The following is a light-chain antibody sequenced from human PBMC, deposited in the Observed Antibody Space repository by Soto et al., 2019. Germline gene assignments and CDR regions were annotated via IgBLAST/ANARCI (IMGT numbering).Light chain of an antibody. J-gene: IGKJ4*01. V-gene: IGKV3-11*01. Sequence: EIVLTQFPATLSLSPGERATLSCRASQSVGTYFAWYQQKPGQAPRLLIYDASNRATGIPARFSGSGSGTDFTLTISSLEPEDFAVYYCQQRSNWPLTFGGGTKVEIK. CDR2: DAS. CDR3: QQRSNWPLT. CDR1: QSVGTY.